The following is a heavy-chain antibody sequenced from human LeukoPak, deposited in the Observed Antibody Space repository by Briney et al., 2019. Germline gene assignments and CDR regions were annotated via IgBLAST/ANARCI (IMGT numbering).Heavy chain of an antibody. J-gene: IGHJ4*02. D-gene: IGHD3-22*01. CDR2: IYYSGST. CDR1: GGSISSYY. Sequence: SETLSLTCTVSGGSISSYYWSWIRQPPGKGLEWIGYIYYSGSTNYNPSLKSRVTISVDTSKNQFSLKLSPVTAADTAVYYCARGGFYYDSYGFDYWGQGTLVTVSS. CDR3: ARGGFYYDSYGFDY. V-gene: IGHV4-59*01.